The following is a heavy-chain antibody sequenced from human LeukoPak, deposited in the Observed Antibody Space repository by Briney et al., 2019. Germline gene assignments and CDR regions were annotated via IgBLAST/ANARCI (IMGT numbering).Heavy chain of an antibody. J-gene: IGHJ4*02. D-gene: IGHD6-13*01. Sequence: VASVKVSCKASGYTFTSYGISWVRQAPGQGLEWMGWISAYNGSTNYAQKLQCRGTMTTDTSTSTAYMELKSLRSDDTAVYYCARGEYSSSWYPFDYWGQGTLVTVSS. V-gene: IGHV1-18*01. CDR1: GYTFTSYG. CDR3: ARGEYSSSWYPFDY. CDR2: ISAYNGST.